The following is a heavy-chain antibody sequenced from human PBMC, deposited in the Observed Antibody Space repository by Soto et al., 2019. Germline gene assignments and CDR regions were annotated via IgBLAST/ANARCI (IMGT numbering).Heavy chain of an antibody. D-gene: IGHD2-21*02. J-gene: IGHJ4*02. CDR3: ARGGRIAVVTASFDY. CDR2: IHPSGGGT. V-gene: IGHV1-46*02. Sequence: QVQLVQSGAEVKKPGASVKVSCKPSGYTFNTYYLHWVRQAPGQALEWMGVIHPSGGGTTYAQKFLGRVTVTRDTSTTTVFMELGSLRYDDTAVYYCARGGRIAVVTASFDYWGQGTLVTVSS. CDR1: GYTFNTYY.